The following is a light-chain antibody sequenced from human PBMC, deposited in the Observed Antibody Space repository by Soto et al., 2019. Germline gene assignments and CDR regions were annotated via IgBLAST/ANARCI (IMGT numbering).Light chain of an antibody. CDR1: ESITRY. CDR2: GAS. CDR3: QQTYSVPWT. J-gene: IGKJ1*01. Sequence: DIQMTQSPSSLSASVGETVIISCRASESITRYLNWYQSKPGKAPRLLISGASSLQSGVPSRFSGSYSGTDFTLTIRSLQPEDFATYYCQQTYSVPWTFGQGTEVA. V-gene: IGKV1-39*01.